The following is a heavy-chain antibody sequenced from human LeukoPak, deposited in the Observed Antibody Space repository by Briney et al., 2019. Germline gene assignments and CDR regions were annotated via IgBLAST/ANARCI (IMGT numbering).Heavy chain of an antibody. Sequence: SETLSLTCTVSGGSISSYYWSWIRQPAGKGLEWIGRIYTSGSTNYNPSLKSRVTMSVDTSKNQFSLKLSSVTAADTAVYYCARSRYSSSGDVFDVWGQGTMVTVSS. CDR2: IYTSGST. D-gene: IGHD6-6*01. CDR3: ARSRYSSSGDVFDV. CDR1: GGSISSYY. V-gene: IGHV4-4*07. J-gene: IGHJ3*01.